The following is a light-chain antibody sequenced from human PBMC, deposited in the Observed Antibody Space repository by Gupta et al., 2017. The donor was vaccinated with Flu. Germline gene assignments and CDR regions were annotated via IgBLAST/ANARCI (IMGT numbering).Light chain of an antibody. CDR2: RNN. CDR3: SALGSSLRSLV. CDR1: SNNVDRPG. Sequence: NSNNVDRPGAALLQQPPGHPPKLLSYRNNHRPSRISKRFSASRSGNTASLTISGLQPEDEADYYCSALGSSLRSLVFRGGTKLTVL. V-gene: IGLV10-54*02. J-gene: IGLJ3*02.